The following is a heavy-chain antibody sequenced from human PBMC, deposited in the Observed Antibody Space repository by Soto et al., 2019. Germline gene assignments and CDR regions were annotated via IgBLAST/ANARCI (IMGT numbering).Heavy chain of an antibody. CDR2: IYHSGST. CDR3: ARGLSGHAFDI. J-gene: IGHJ3*02. D-gene: IGHD1-26*01. CDR1: GGSISSGGYS. V-gene: IGHV4-30-2*01. Sequence: LSLTCAVSGGSISSGGYSWSWIRQPPGKGLEWIGYIYHSGSTYYNPSLKSRVTISVDRSKDQFSLKLSSVTAADTAVYYCARGLSGHAFDIWGQGTMVTVSS.